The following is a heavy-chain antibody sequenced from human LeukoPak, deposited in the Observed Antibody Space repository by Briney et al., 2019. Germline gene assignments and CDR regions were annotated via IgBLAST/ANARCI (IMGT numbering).Heavy chain of an antibody. J-gene: IGHJ5*02. CDR2: MNPNSGNT. CDR3: ARIGGIFGVVNWFDP. D-gene: IGHD3-3*01. CDR1: GYTFTSYD. Sequence: GASVKVSCKASGYTFTSYDINWVRQATGQGLEWMGWMNPNSGNTGYAQKFQGRVTMTRNTSISTAYMELSSLRSEDTAVYYCARIGGIFGVVNWFDPWGQGTLVTVSS. V-gene: IGHV1-8*01.